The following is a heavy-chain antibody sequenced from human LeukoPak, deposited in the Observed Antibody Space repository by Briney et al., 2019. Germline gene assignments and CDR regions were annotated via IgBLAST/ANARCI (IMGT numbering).Heavy chain of an antibody. Sequence: SETLSLTCTASGGSISSYYWSWIRQPPGKGLEWIGYIYYSGSTNYNPSLKSRVTISVDTSKNQFSLNLTSVSAADTAVYYCARLLSGSTTWHIDYWGQGTLVTVST. CDR2: IYYSGST. CDR1: GGSISSYY. CDR3: ARLLSGSTTWHIDY. J-gene: IGHJ4*02. V-gene: IGHV4-59*08. D-gene: IGHD2-2*01.